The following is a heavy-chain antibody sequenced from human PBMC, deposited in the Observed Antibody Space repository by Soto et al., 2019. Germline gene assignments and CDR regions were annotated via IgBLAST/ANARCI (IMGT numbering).Heavy chain of an antibody. Sequence: QVQLVQSGAEVKKPGSSVKVSCKASGGTFSSYAISWVRQAPGQGLEWMGGIIPIFGTANYAQKFQGRVTITADESTSTAYMELSSLRSEDTAVYYCARDGAKAYCGGYCSLRAEYFQHWGQGTLVTVSS. J-gene: IGHJ1*01. CDR2: IIPIFGTA. D-gene: IGHD2-21*02. V-gene: IGHV1-69*12. CDR1: GGTFSSYA. CDR3: ARDGAKAYCGGYCSLRAEYFQH.